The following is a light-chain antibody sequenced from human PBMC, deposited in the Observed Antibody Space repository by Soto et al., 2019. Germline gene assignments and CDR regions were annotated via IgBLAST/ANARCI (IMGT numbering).Light chain of an antibody. CDR1: SGSIASNY. V-gene: IGLV6-57*04. J-gene: IGLJ2*01. Sequence: NFMLTQPHSVSESPGKTVTISCTRSSGSIASNYVQWYRQRPGSAPITVIYDDNQRPSGVPVRFSGSIDRSSNSASLTISGLKTEDEADYCCQSYDNNIHVIFGGGTKVTVL. CDR3: QSYDNNIHVI. CDR2: DDN.